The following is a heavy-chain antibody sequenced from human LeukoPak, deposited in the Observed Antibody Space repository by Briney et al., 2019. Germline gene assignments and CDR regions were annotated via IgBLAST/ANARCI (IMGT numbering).Heavy chain of an antibody. CDR1: GYTFTGYY. D-gene: IGHD2-2*01. CDR3: ARDWIPPIPAAISGGMDV. Sequence: ASVKVSYKASGYTFTGYYMHWMRQAPGQGLEWMGWINPNSGGTNYAQKFQGRVTMTRDTSISTAYMELSRLRSDDTAVYYCARDWIPPIPAAISGGMDVWGQGTTVTVSS. CDR2: INPNSGGT. V-gene: IGHV1-2*02. J-gene: IGHJ6*02.